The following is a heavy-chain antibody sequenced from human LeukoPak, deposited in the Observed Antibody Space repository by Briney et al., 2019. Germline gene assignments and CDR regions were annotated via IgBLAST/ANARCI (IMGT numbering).Heavy chain of an antibody. CDR3: ARVSSSWNYYYYYMDV. J-gene: IGHJ6*03. Sequence: SETLSLTCTVSGGSISSYYWSWIRPPPGKGLEWIGYIYYSGSTNYNPSLKSRVTISVDTSKNQFSLKLSSVTAADTAVYYCARVSSSWNYYYYYMDVWGKGTTVTVFS. V-gene: IGHV4-59*01. CDR1: GGSISSYY. CDR2: IYYSGST. D-gene: IGHD6-13*01.